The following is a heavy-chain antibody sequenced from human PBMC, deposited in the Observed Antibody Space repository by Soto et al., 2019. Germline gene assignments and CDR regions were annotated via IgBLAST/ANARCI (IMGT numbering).Heavy chain of an antibody. V-gene: IGHV3-7*05. CDR1: AFTCGTYY. CDR2: INQDGSET. CDR3: AGGSGWTSEC. J-gene: IGHJ4*02. D-gene: IGHD6-19*01. Sequence: DVQLVESGGGLVPPGGSLRLSCAASAFTCGTYYMSWVRQAPGKGLEWVANINQDGSETHYVDSVKGRFTISRDSAKNSLCLERNSLRAEDTAVYYCAGGSGWTSECWGQGTLVTVSS.